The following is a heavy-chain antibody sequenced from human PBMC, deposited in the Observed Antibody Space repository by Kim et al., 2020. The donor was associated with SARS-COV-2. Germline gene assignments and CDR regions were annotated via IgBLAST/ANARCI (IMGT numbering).Heavy chain of an antibody. D-gene: IGHD3-10*01. J-gene: IGHJ6*02. V-gene: IGHV3-33*01. Sequence: GGSLRLSCAASGFTFSSYGMHWVRQAPGKGLEWVAVIWYDGSNKYYADSVKGRFTISRDNSKNTLYLQMNSLRAEDTAVYYCAGTMVRGVIITGYYYYGMDVWGQGTPVTVSS. CDR3: AGTMVRGVIITGYYYYGMDV. CDR2: IWYDGSNK. CDR1: GFTFSSYG.